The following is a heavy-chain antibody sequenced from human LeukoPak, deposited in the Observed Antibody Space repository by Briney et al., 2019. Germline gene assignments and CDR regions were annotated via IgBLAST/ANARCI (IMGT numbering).Heavy chain of an antibody. D-gene: IGHD2-2*02. CDR3: AKRIAGREVPAAINYYYYMDV. CDR1: GFTFSSYG. Sequence: PGGSLRLSCAASGFTFSSYGMHWVRLAPGKGLEWVAFIRYDGSNKYYADSVKGRFTISRDNSKNTLYLQMNSLRAEDTAVYYCAKRIAGREVPAAINYYYYMDVWGKGTTVTVSS. J-gene: IGHJ6*03. CDR2: IRYDGSNK. V-gene: IGHV3-30*02.